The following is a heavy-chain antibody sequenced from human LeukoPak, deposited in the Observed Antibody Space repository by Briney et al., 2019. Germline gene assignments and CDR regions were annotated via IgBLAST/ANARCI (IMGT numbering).Heavy chain of an antibody. V-gene: IGHV4-59*08. Sequence: SETLSLTCTVSGGSISSYYWSWIRQPPGKGLEWIGYIYYSGSTNYNPSLRSRVTISVDTSNNQFSLKLSSVTAADTAVYHCARLTQYDFWSGYPHFDYWGQGTLVTVSS. CDR3: ARLTQYDFWSGYPHFDY. CDR1: GGSISSYY. CDR2: IYYSGST. D-gene: IGHD3-3*01. J-gene: IGHJ4*02.